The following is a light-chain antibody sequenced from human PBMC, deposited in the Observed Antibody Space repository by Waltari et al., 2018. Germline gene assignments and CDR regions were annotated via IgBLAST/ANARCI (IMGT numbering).Light chain of an antibody. V-gene: IGKV1-5*03. CDR1: QSISNW. CDR2: KAS. CDR3: QHQAT. Sequence: DIQMTQSPSTLSAYVGDSVTITCRASQSISNWLAWYQQKPGKAPNLLIYKASNLESGVPSRFSGSGSGTEFTLTISSLQPDDFATYYCQHQATFGQGTKVEIK. J-gene: IGKJ1*01.